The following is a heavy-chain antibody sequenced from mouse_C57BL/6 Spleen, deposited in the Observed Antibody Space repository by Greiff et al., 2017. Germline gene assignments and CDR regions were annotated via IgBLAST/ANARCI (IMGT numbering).Heavy chain of an antibody. CDR3: ARKGGNTGNYYAMDY. CDR1: GYAFSSSW. CDR2: IYPGDGDT. D-gene: IGHD2-1*01. V-gene: IGHV1-82*01. J-gene: IGHJ4*01. Sequence: VQLQQSGPELVKPGASVKISCKASGYAFSSSWMNWVKQRPGKGLEWIGRIYPGDGDTHYNGKFKGKDPLTADKSSSTAYMQLSSLTSEDSAVYFCARKGGNTGNYYAMDYWGQGTSVTVSS.